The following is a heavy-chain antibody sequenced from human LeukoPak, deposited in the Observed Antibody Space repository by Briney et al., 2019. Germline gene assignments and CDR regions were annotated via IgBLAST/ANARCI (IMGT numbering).Heavy chain of an antibody. CDR2: INAGNGNT. CDR1: GHTFTRYA. Sequence: GASVKVSCKASGHTFTRYAMHWVRQAPGQRLEWMGWINAGNGNTKYSQKFQGRVTITRDTSASTAYMELSSLRSEDTAVYYCARDENVDTAMVEARVPFDPWGQGTLVTVSS. V-gene: IGHV1-3*01. J-gene: IGHJ5*02. CDR3: ARDENVDTAMVEARVPFDP. D-gene: IGHD5-18*01.